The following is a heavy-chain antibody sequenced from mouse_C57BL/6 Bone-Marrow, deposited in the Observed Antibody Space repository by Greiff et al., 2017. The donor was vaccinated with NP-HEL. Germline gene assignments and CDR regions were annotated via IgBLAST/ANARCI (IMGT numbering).Heavy chain of an antibody. Sequence: QVHVKQSGAELARPGASVKLSCKASGYTFTSYGISWVKQRTGQGLEWIGEIYPRSGNTYYNEKFKGKATLTADKSSSTAYMELRSLTSEDSAVYFCARSPYYGSSYDWYFDVWGTGTTVTVSS. D-gene: IGHD1-1*01. J-gene: IGHJ1*03. V-gene: IGHV1-81*01. CDR2: IYPRSGNT. CDR1: GYTFTSYG. CDR3: ARSPYYGSSYDWYFDV.